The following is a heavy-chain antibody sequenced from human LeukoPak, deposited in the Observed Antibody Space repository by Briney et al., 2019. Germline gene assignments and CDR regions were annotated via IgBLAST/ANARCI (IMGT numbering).Heavy chain of an antibody. J-gene: IGHJ6*04. CDR3: ARDPAMDV. CDR1: GYTFSSYE. V-gene: IGHV3-48*03. Sequence: GGSLRLSCAASGYTFSSYEMDWVRQAPGKGLEWVSYISSSGSTKYYADSVKGRFTISRDNAKNSLYLQMNSLRAEDTAVYYCARDPAMDVWGKGTTVTVSS. CDR2: ISSSGSTK.